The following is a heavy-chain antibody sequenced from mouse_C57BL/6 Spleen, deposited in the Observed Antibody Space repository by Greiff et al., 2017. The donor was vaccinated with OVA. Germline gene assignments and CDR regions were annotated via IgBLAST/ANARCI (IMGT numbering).Heavy chain of an antibody. CDR3: ARPDYYGSSSFAY. CDR2: IDPSDSYT. Sequence: QVQLKQPGAELVMPGASVKLSCKASGYTFTSYWMHWVKQRPGQGLEWIGEIDPSDSYTNYNQKFKGKSSLTVDKSSSTAYMQLSSLTSEDSAVYYCARPDYYGSSSFAYWGQGTLVTVSA. V-gene: IGHV1-69*01. D-gene: IGHD1-1*01. J-gene: IGHJ3*01. CDR1: GYTFTSYW.